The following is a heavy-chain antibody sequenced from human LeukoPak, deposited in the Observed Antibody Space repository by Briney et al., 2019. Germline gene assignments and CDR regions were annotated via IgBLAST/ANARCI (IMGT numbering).Heavy chain of an antibody. V-gene: IGHV4-39*07. CDR3: ARVKRAWNYYGSGIGY. CDR2: IYYSGST. D-gene: IGHD3-10*01. CDR1: GGSISSSSYY. J-gene: IGHJ4*02. Sequence: SETLSLTCTVSGGSISSSSYYWGWIRQPPGKGLEWIGSIYYSGSTYYNPSLKSRVTISVDTSKNQFSLKLSSVTAADTAVYYCARVKRAWNYYGSGIGYWGQGTLVTVSS.